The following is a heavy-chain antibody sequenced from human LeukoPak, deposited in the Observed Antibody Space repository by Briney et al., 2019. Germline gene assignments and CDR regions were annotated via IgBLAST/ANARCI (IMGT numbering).Heavy chain of an antibody. Sequence: GGSLSLPCAASGFTFSNYWMHWVRQVPGRGLVWVSRITPDGSGTTCADSVKGRFTISRDNAKNTLYLQMNGLRAEDTAVYYCVRDADAWVRDYWGQGTLVTVSS. V-gene: IGHV3-74*01. J-gene: IGHJ4*02. D-gene: IGHD3-10*01. CDR3: VRDADAWVRDY. CDR2: ITPDGSGT. CDR1: GFTFSNYW.